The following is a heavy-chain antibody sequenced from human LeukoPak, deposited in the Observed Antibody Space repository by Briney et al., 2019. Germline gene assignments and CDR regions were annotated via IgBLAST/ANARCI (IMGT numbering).Heavy chain of an antibody. CDR2: FDPEDGET. D-gene: IGHD3-10*01. Sequence: ASVKVSCKASGGTFSSYAISWVRQAPGKGLEWMGGFDPEDGETIYAQKFQGRVTMTEDTSTDTAYMELSSLRSEDTAVYYCATLGENSTFDYWGQGTLVTVSS. CDR3: ATLGENSTFDY. J-gene: IGHJ4*02. CDR1: GGTFSSYA. V-gene: IGHV1-24*01.